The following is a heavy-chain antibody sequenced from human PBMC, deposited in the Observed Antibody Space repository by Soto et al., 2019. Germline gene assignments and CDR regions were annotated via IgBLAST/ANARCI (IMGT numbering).Heavy chain of an antibody. V-gene: IGHV3-48*03. D-gene: IGHD3-3*01. CDR3: ARVRIFGVPGWFDP. CDR2: ISSSGTTI. J-gene: IGHJ5*02. CDR1: GFTFSKYE. Sequence: PGWSLRLSCASSGFTFSKYEMNWVRQAPGKGLEWVSYISSSGTTIYYADSVKGRFTISRDNAKNSLYPQMNSLRAEDTAVYYCARVRIFGVPGWFDPWGQGTLVTVSS.